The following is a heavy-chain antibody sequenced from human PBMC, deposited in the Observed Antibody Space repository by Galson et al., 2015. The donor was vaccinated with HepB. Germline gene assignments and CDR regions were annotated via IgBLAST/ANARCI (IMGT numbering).Heavy chain of an antibody. V-gene: IGHV1-69*04. CDR3: ARDRDYYDSSGYYSGAFDI. J-gene: IGHJ3*02. D-gene: IGHD3-22*01. CDR1: GGTFSSYA. CDR2: IIPILGIA. Sequence: SVKVSCKASGGTFSSYAISWVRQAPGQGLEWMGRIIPILGIANYAQKFQGRVTITADKSTSTAYMELSSLRSEDTAVYYCARDRDYYDSSGYYSGAFDIWGQGTMVTVSS.